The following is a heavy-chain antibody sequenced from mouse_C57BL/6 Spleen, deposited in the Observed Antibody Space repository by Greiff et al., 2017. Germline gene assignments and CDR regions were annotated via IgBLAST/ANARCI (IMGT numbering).Heavy chain of an antibody. CDR1: GFSLTSYG. Sequence: VKLMESGPGLVAPSQSLSITCTVSGFSLTSYGVSWVRQPPGQGLEWLGVIWGEGSTNYHSALISRLSISKDNSKSQVFLKLNSVQTDDTATYYCAKGDPEYYFDYWGQGTTLTVSS. CDR2: IWGEGST. CDR3: AKGDPEYYFDY. J-gene: IGHJ2*01. V-gene: IGHV2-3*01.